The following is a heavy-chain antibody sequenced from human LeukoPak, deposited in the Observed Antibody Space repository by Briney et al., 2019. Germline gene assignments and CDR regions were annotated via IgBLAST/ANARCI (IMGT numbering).Heavy chain of an antibody. CDR1: GYSISSGYY. V-gene: IGHV4-38-2*02. CDR2: IYHSGRT. J-gene: IGHJ4*02. Sequence: PSETLSLTCTVSGYSISSGYYWGWIRQPPGKGLEWIGSIYHSGRTFYNPSLKSRVTISVDTSKNQFSLKLSSVTAADTAMYYCARVDYYGSGSYSYWGQGTLVTVSS. CDR3: ARVDYYGSGSYSY. D-gene: IGHD3-10*01.